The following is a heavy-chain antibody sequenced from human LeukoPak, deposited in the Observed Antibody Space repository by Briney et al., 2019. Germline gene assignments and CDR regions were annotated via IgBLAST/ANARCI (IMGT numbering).Heavy chain of an antibody. Sequence: PSETLSLTCAVYGGSFSGYYWSWIRQPPGKGLEWIGEINHSGSTNYNPSLKSRVTISVDTSKNQFSLKLSSVTAADTAVYYCARAKANWIYDYWGQGTLVTVSS. CDR1: GGSFSGYY. D-gene: IGHD1-7*01. J-gene: IGHJ4*02. CDR2: INHSGST. CDR3: ARAKANWIYDY. V-gene: IGHV4-34*01.